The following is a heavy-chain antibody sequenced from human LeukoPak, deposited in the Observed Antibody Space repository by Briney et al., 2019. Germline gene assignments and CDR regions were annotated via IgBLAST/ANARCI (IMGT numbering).Heavy chain of an antibody. Sequence: GGSLRLSCAASGFTFSSYSMNWVRQAPGKGLEWVSSISSSSSYIYYADSVKGRFTISRDNAKNSLYLQMNSLRAEDTAVYYCARDALTYYDYVWGSFNLPDYWGQGTQVIVSS. CDR2: ISSSSSYI. D-gene: IGHD3-16*01. J-gene: IGHJ4*02. V-gene: IGHV3-21*01. CDR3: ARDALTYYDYVWGSFNLPDY. CDR1: GFTFSSYS.